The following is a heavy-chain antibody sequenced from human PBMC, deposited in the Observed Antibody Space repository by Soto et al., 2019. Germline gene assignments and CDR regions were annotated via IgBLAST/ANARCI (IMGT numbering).Heavy chain of an antibody. J-gene: IGHJ3*02. D-gene: IGHD2-15*01. CDR2: ISSSTTTI. CDR3: ARDDCSGGSCPDTFDI. Sequence: GGSLRLSCAASGFTFSLYSMNWVRQAPGKGLEWVSYISSSTTTIYYADSVKGRFTISRDNAKNSLYLQMNSLRAEDTAVYYCARDDCSGGSCPDTFDIWGQGTMVTVSS. CDR1: GFTFSLYS. V-gene: IGHV3-48*01.